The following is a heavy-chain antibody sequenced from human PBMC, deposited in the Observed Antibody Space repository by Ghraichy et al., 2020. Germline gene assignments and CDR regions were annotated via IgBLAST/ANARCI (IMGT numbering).Heavy chain of an antibody. CDR3: ARRGRGYSLYYYGLDV. CDR2: VHYTGGT. J-gene: IGHJ6*02. CDR1: GGSIRPHY. D-gene: IGHD5-12*01. Sequence: SETLSLMCSVSGGSIRPHYWSWIRQSPGKGLEWIGYVHYTGGTDYDPSLKSRVTISLDTSKNQFSLTLTSVTAADTAVYYCARRGRGYSLYYYGLDVWGRGTPVTVSS. V-gene: IGHV4-59*08.